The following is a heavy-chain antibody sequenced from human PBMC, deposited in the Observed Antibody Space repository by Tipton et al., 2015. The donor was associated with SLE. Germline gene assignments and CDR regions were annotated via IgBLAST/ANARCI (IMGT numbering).Heavy chain of an antibody. CDR3: ARGDGYYFDY. CDR2: IYYSGST. J-gene: IGHJ4*02. D-gene: IGHD4-17*01. CDR1: GGSITSSTYY. V-gene: IGHV4-39*07. Sequence: GLVKPSETLSLTCTVSGGSITSSTYYWGWIRQPPGKWLEWIATIYYSGSTYYNPSLKSRVTISVDTSKNQFSLKLSSVTAADTAVYYCARGDGYYFDYWGQGTLVTVSS.